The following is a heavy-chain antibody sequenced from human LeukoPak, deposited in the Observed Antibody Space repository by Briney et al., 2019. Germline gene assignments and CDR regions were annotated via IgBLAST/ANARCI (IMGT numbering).Heavy chain of an antibody. J-gene: IGHJ4*02. V-gene: IGHV3-21*01. CDR1: GFSFSSFS. Sequence: PGGSLRLSCAASGFSFSSFSMNWVRQAPGKGLEWVSYISGGSSFTYYVDSVKGRFTISRDNAKNSLYLQMNSLRAEDTAVYYCARRFDDWGQGTLVTVSS. CDR3: ARRFDD. CDR2: ISGGSSFT.